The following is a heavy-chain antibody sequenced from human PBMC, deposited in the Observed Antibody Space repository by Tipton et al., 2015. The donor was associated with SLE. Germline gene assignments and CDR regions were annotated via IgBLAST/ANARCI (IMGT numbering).Heavy chain of an antibody. J-gene: IGHJ6*02. CDR2: ISPSSNFI. CDR3: AKDRTTKRQNYYYYGMDV. D-gene: IGHD1-1*01. CDR1: GFTFSAYS. Sequence: SLRLSCAASGFTFSAYSMIWVRQAPGKGLEWVSSISPSSNFIHYADAVKGRFTISRDNGKNSLYLQMNSLRVEDTALYYCAKDRTTKRQNYYYYGMDVWGQGTTVTVSS. V-gene: IGHV3-21*04.